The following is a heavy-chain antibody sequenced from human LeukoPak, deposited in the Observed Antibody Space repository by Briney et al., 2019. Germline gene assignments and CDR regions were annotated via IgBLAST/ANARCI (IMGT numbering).Heavy chain of an antibody. J-gene: IGHJ4*02. Sequence: SETLSLTCTVSGGSISSYYWSWIRQPPGKGLEWIGYIYYSGSTNYNPSLKSRVTISVDTSKSQFSLKLSSVTAADTAVYYCARVVAAGTNYFDYWGQGTLVTVSS. V-gene: IGHV4-59*01. CDR2: IYYSGST. D-gene: IGHD6-13*01. CDR3: ARVVAAGTNYFDY. CDR1: GGSISSYY.